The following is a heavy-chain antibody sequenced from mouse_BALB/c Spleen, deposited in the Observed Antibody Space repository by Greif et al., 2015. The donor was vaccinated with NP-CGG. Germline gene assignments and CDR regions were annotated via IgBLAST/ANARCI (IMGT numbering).Heavy chain of an antibody. CDR2: INPGSGGT. D-gene: IGHD2-1*01. J-gene: IGHJ3*01. V-gene: IGHV1-54*01. CDR3: ARGVTAY. Sequence: QVQLQQSGAELVRPGTSVKVSCKASGYAFTNYLIEWVKQRPGQGLEWIGVINPGSGGTNYNEKFKGKATPTADKSSSTAYMQLSSLTSDDSAVYFCARGVTAYWGQGTLVTVSA. CDR1: GYAFTNYL.